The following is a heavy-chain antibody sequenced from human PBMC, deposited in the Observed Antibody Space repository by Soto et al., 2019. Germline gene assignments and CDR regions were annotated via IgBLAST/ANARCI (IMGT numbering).Heavy chain of an antibody. CDR3: AKGGRQWLVTSDFNY. J-gene: IGHJ4*02. D-gene: IGHD6-19*01. Sequence: VQLVESGGGVVQPGRSLRLSCAASGFTFSDYAMHWVRQAPGKRLEWVAVVSHDGRNTHYADSVKGRFTISRDSSKNTVSLEMTSLRAEDTAVSYCAKGGRQWLVTSDFNYWGQGALVTVSS. CDR1: GFTFSDYA. V-gene: IGHV3-30*18. CDR2: VSHDGRNT.